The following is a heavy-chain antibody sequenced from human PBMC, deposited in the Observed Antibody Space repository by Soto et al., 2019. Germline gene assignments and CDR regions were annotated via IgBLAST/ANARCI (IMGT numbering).Heavy chain of an antibody. Sequence: SVKVSCKASGVAFSNSAISWVRQAPGQGLEWVGWLIPIFGTANYAQKFQGRVTIIADESASTDYMELTSLRSEDTAVYFCAADPYCGGDCYFDYWGQGIMVNVSS. CDR1: GVAFSNSA. D-gene: IGHD2-21*02. J-gene: IGHJ4*02. CDR3: AADPYCGGDCYFDY. V-gene: IGHV1-69*13. CDR2: LIPIFGTA.